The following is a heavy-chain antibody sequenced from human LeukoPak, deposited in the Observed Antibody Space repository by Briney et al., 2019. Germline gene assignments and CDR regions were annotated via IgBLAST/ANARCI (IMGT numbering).Heavy chain of an antibody. CDR2: INPNSGGT. V-gene: IGHV1-2*06. D-gene: IGHD2-2*01. CDR3: ATLENIVVVPAGWFDP. Sequence: ASVKVSCKASGYTFTGYYMHWVRQAPGQGLEWMGRINPNSGGTNCAQKFQGRVTMTRDTSISTAYMELSRLRSDDTAVYYCATLENIVVVPAGWFDPWGQGTLVTVSS. J-gene: IGHJ5*02. CDR1: GYTFTGYY.